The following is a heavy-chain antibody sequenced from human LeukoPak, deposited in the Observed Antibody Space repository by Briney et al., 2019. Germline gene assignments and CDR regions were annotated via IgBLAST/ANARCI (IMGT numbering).Heavy chain of an antibody. CDR1: GGSISSGSYY. V-gene: IGHV4-61*02. J-gene: IGHJ3*02. D-gene: IGHD3-10*01. CDR2: YIYTSVST. CDR3: ARDRGSGSYNVFDI. Sequence: SQTLSLTCTVSGGSISSGSYYWVWIRQSAGKGLEWIGRIYIYTSVSTNYNPSLKNRVTISVGTSKNQFSLNLSSVTAADTAVYYCARDRGSGSYNVFDIWGQGTKVTVSS.